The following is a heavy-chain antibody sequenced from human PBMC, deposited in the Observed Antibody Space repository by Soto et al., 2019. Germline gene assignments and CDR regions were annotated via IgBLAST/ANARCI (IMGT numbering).Heavy chain of an antibody. D-gene: IGHD2-15*01. CDR2: ISAYNGNT. V-gene: IGHV1-18*04. Sequence: ASVKVSCKASGYTFTSYGISWVRQAPGQGLDWMGWISAYNGNTKYAQDLQGRVTMTTDTSTSTAYMELRSLRSDDTAVYYCAREGGTVVVAAAGYYGMDVWGQGTTVTVSS. CDR1: GYTFTSYG. CDR3: AREGGTVVVAAAGYYGMDV. J-gene: IGHJ6*02.